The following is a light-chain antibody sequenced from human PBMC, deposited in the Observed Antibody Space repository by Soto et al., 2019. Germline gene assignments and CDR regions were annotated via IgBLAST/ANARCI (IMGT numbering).Light chain of an antibody. CDR3: QQYGDSPAT. J-gene: IGKJ3*01. CDR1: QSVASN. CDR2: AAS. Sequence: ILMTQSPATLSVSPGESVTLSCRSSQSVASNLALDEERPGQAPSLLLFAASPRPPGIPGRFSGSGSGTDFTLTISRLEPEAFAMYYCQQYGDSPATFGPGTKVDI. V-gene: IGKV3-15*01.